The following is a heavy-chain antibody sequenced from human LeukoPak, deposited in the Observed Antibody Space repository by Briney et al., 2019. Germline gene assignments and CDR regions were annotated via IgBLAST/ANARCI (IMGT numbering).Heavy chain of an antibody. V-gene: IGHV4-59*08. Sequence: PAETLSLTCTASGGSISSHYLSWIRQPPGKGLEWIGSIYHTESTNYNPSLKSRVTILVDTSKNQFSLKLTSVTAADTAVYYCARHGYGDYVSLLDYWGQGPLVAVSS. CDR1: GGSISSHY. CDR3: ARHGYGDYVSLLDY. D-gene: IGHD4-17*01. J-gene: IGHJ4*02. CDR2: IYHTEST.